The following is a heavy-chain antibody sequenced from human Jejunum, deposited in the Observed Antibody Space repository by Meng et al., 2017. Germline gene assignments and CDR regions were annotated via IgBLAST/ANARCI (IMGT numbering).Heavy chain of an antibody. Sequence: QVQLQESGPGLVRPSETLSLICAVSGGCVSSSGYQWGWIRQPPGKGLEWIGYASTNYNPSLKSRVTISVDTSKNQFSLKLTSVTAADTAVYYCARDHWGSLDYWGQGVLVTVSS. CDR3: ARDHWGSLDY. CDR2: AST. V-gene: IGHV4-61*08. CDR1: GGCVSSSGYQ. D-gene: IGHD7-27*01. J-gene: IGHJ4*02.